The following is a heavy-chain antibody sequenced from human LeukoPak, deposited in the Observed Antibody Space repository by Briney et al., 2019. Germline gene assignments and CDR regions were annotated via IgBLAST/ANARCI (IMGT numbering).Heavy chain of an antibody. CDR1: GFTFSSNA. D-gene: IGHD1-26*01. CDR3: AKDPRVGATNYFDY. Sequence: GGSLRLSCEASGFTFSSNAMSWVRQAPGKGLEWVSVISGSGGTTYYADSVKGRFTISRDNSKNTLYLQMNSLRVEDTAVYYRAKDPRVGATNYFDYWGQGTLVTVSS. CDR2: ISGSGGTT. J-gene: IGHJ4*02. V-gene: IGHV3-23*01.